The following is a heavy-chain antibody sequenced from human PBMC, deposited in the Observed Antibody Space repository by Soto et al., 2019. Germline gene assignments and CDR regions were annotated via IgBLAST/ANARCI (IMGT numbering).Heavy chain of an antibody. Sequence: ASVKVSGKASGYTFTSYGISWVRQAPGQGLEWMGWISAYNGNTNYAQKLQGRVTMTTDTSTSTAYMELRSLRSDDTAVYYCARDLATYYYDSSGYYPFDYWGKGTLVTVSS. CDR1: GYTFTSYG. CDR3: ARDLATYYYDSSGYYPFDY. J-gene: IGHJ4*02. V-gene: IGHV1-18*04. D-gene: IGHD3-22*01. CDR2: ISAYNGNT.